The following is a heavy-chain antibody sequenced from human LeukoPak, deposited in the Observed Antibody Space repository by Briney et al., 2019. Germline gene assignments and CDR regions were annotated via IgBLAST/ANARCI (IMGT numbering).Heavy chain of an antibody. CDR2: ISGSGSST. V-gene: IGHV3-23*01. Sequence: GGSLRLSCAVSGFTFSSYAMSWVRQAPGKGLEWVSRISGSGSSTYYPDSVKGRFTISRDNSKNTLYLQMNSLRAEDTAVYYCASQTTGFGYSYGLFDYWGQETPVTVSS. D-gene: IGHD5-18*01. CDR3: ASQTTGFGYSYGLFDY. CDR1: GFTFSSYA. J-gene: IGHJ4*02.